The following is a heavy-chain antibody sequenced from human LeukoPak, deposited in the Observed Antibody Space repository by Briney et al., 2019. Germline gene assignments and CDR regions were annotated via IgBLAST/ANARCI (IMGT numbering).Heavy chain of an antibody. CDR2: ISSSSSYI. V-gene: IGHV3-21*01. CDR3: ARGRTVGATRDADFDY. CDR1: GFTFNSHE. J-gene: IGHJ4*02. Sequence: GGSLRLSCAASGFTFNSHEMNWVRQAPGKGLEWVSSISSSSSYIYYADSVKGRFTISRDNAKNSLYLQMNSLRAEDTAVYYCARGRTVGATRDADFDYWGQGTLVTVSS. D-gene: IGHD1-26*01.